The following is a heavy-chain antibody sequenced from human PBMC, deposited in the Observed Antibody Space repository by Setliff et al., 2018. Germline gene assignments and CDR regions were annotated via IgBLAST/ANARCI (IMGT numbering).Heavy chain of an antibody. J-gene: IGHJ5*01. CDR3: ARTYYDLLTGRPERNWFDS. V-gene: IGHV1-18*01. Sequence: ASVKVSCKASGYTFTSYGFSWVRQAPGQGLEWMGWISVYNGKTKYAQKFQGRVTMTADTSTRTAYMELSSLRSEDTAVYYCARTYYDLLTGRPERNWFDSWGQGTLVTVSS. CDR2: ISVYNGKT. D-gene: IGHD3-9*01. CDR1: GYTFTSYG.